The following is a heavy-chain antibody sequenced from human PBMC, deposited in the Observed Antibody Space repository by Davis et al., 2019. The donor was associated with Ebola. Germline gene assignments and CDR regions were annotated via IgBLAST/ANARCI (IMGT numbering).Heavy chain of an antibody. CDR3: ARDDNPGIAVAGAGWFDP. D-gene: IGHD6-19*01. CDR2: IYHSGST. V-gene: IGHV4-30-2*01. J-gene: IGHJ5*02. CDR1: GGSISSGGYS. Sequence: MPSETLSLTCAVSGGSISSGGYSWSWIRQPPGKGLEWIGYIYHSGSTYYNPSLKSRVTISVDRSKNQFSLKLSSVTAADTAVYYCARDDNPGIAVAGAGWFDPWGQGTLVTVSS.